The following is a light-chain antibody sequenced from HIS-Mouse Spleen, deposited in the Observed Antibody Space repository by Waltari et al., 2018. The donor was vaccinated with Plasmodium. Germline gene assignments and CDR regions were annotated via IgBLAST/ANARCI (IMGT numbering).Light chain of an antibody. J-gene: IGKJ2*01. CDR3: QQSYSTPPYT. Sequence: DIQMTQSPSSLSASVGDRVTITCRASQSISSYLNWYQQKPGKAPKLLIYAASSLQSGVPSRVSGSGSGTDFTLTINTLQPEDFATYYCQQSYSTPPYTVGQGTKLEIK. CDR2: AAS. V-gene: IGKV1-39*01. CDR1: QSISSY.